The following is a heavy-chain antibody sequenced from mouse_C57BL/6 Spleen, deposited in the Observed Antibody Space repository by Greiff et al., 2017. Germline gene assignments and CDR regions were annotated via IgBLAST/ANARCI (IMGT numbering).Heavy chain of an antibody. CDR3: ARERDYSNYEDAMDY. CDR2: IDPNSGGT. Sequence: QVQLQQPGAELVKPGASVKLSCKASGYTFTSYWMHWVKQRPGRGLEWIGRIDPNSGGTKYNEKFKSKATLTVDKPSSTAYMQLRSLTFEDSAVXYCARERDYSNYEDAMDYWGQGTSVTVSS. J-gene: IGHJ4*01. V-gene: IGHV1-72*01. D-gene: IGHD2-5*01. CDR1: GYTFTSYW.